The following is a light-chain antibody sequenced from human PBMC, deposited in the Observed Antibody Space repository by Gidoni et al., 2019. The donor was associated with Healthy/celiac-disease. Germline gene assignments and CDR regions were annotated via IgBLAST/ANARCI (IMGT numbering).Light chain of an antibody. CDR3: QQYGSSPWV. V-gene: IGKV3-20*01. CDR1: QSVSSSY. Sequence: DIVLTQSPGTLSLSPGERATLSCRASQSVSSSYLAWYQQKPGQAPRLLIYGASSRATGIPDRFSGSGSGTDFTLTISRLEPEDFAVYYCQQYGSSPWVFGQGTKVEIK. CDR2: GAS. J-gene: IGKJ1*01.